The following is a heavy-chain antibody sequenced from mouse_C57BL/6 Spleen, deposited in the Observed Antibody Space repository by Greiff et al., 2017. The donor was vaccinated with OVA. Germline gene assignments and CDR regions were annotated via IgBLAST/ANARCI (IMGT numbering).Heavy chain of an antibody. Sequence: VQLKESGPELVKPGASVKISCKASGYAFSSSWMNWVKQRPGKGLEWIGRIYPGDGDTNYNGKFKGKATLTADKSSSTAYMQLSSLTSEDSAVYFCAITTVVEDWYFDVWGTGTTVTVSS. CDR3: AITTVVEDWYFDV. V-gene: IGHV1-82*01. J-gene: IGHJ1*03. D-gene: IGHD1-1*01. CDR2: IYPGDGDT. CDR1: GYAFSSSW.